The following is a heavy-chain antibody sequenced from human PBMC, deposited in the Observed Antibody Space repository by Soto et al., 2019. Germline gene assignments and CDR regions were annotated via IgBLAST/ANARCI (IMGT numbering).Heavy chain of an antibody. J-gene: IGHJ4*02. D-gene: IGHD1-20*01. CDR3: SGGCNNCVWGRX. Sequence: SETLSLTCTVSGGSISSNSYHWGWIRQPPGVGLELIGTISYSGRNFYNPSLKSRVSLTADTSKNRFSLKLSSVTAADTAFYYCSGGCNNCVWGRXWGQGTLVTVSX. CDR1: GGSISSNSYH. V-gene: IGHV4-39*01. CDR2: ISYSGRN.